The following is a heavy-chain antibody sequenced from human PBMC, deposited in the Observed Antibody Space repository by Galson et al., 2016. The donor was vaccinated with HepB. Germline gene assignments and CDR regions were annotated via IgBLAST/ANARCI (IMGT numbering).Heavy chain of an antibody. V-gene: IGHV3-7*01. CDR2: INRGGTEK. CDR3: ARIGYCSGTTCYSGDYFDF. J-gene: IGHJ4*02. D-gene: IGHD2-15*01. CDR1: GFTFSSHW. Sequence: SLRLSCAASGFTFSSHWMSWVRQAPGKGLEWVANINRGGTEKYYMKGRFTISRDNARNSLYLQLNSLRAEDTAVYYCARIGYCSGTTCYSGDYFDFWGQGALVTVSS.